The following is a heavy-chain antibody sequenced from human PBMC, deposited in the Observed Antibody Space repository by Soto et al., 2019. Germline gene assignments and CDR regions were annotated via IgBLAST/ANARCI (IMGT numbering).Heavy chain of an antibody. CDR1: GGSISSYY. CDR3: ARHPKYCSGGSCYSLAFDI. CDR2: IYYSGST. Sequence: PSETLSLTCTVSGGSISSYYWSWIRQPPGKGLEWIGYIYYSGSTNYNPSLKSRVTISVDTSKNQFSLKLSSVTAADTAVYYCARHPKYCSGGSCYSLAFDIWSRGTMVLVSS. V-gene: IGHV4-59*08. D-gene: IGHD2-15*01. J-gene: IGHJ3*02.